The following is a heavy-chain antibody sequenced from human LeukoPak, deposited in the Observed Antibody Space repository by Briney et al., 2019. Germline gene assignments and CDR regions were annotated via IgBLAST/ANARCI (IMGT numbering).Heavy chain of an antibody. CDR2: ISGSGGST. D-gene: IGHD3-9*01. CDR1: GFTFSSYA. J-gene: IGHJ4*02. V-gene: IGHV3-23*01. CDR3: ASHSTISPSTTFDY. Sequence: GGSLRLSCAASGFTFSSYAMSWVRQAPGEGLEWVSAISGSGGSTYYADSVKGRFTISRDNSKNTLYLQMNSLRAEDTAVYYCASHSTISPSTTFDYWGQGTLVTVSS.